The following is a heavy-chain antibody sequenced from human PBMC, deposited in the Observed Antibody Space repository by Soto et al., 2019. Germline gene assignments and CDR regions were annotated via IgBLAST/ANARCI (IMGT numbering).Heavy chain of an antibody. V-gene: IGHV1-69*12. J-gene: IGHJ4*02. CDR3: ARDRGSGYDPGDY. Sequence: QVQLVQSGAEVKKPGSSVKVSCKASGDTFTIFAISWVRQAPGQGLEWMGGIIPTIGTTNYAQRFQGRITITGDESTGTAYMELSSLKSEDTAVYYGARDRGSGYDPGDYWGQGTLVTVSS. CDR1: GDTFTIFA. CDR2: IIPTIGTT. D-gene: IGHD5-12*01.